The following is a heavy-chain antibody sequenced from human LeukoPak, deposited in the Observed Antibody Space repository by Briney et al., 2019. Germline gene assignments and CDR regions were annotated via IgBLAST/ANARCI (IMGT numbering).Heavy chain of an antibody. CDR2: ITSSSSYI. CDR3: ARHDSTFCTTTRCYGVFDS. CDR1: GFTFSSYS. J-gene: IGHJ4*02. Sequence: GGSLRLSCAASGFTFSSYSMNWVRQAPGEGLEWVSSITSSSSYIYYANSVKGRFTISRDNAENSLYLQMDTLRAEDTALYYCARHDSTFCTTTRCYGVFDSWGQGTLVTVSS. D-gene: IGHD2-2*01. V-gene: IGHV3-21*01.